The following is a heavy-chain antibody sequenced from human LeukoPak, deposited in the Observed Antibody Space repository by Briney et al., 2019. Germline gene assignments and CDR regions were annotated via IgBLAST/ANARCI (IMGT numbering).Heavy chain of an antibody. D-gene: IGHD3-16*01. CDR3: ARAPGIMSGNWRFDY. V-gene: IGHV4-59*12. Sequence: SETLSLTCTVSGGSISPYYWTWIRQPPGKGLVWIGYIYYSGSTNYNPSLTSRVTMSVDTSKNQFSLKLSSVTAADTAVYYCARAPGIMSGNWRFDYWGQGTLVTVSS. J-gene: IGHJ4*02. CDR2: IYYSGST. CDR1: GGSISPYY.